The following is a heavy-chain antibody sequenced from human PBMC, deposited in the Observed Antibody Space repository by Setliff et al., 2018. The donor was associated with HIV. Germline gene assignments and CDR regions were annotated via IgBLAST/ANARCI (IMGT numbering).Heavy chain of an antibody. Sequence: SVKVSCKASGGTFSGYAITWVRQAPGQGLEWMGDFIPGTANYAQKFQGRVTITADESTSTASMELSSLRSDDTAVYYCARGGGYPLSRGGLDPWGQGTLVTVSS. D-gene: IGHD3-22*01. CDR3: ARGGGYPLSRGGLDP. CDR1: GGTFSGYA. V-gene: IGHV1-69*13. CDR2: FIPGTA. J-gene: IGHJ5*02.